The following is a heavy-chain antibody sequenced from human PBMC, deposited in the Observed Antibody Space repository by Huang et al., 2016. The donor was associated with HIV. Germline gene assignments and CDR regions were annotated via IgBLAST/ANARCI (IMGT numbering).Heavy chain of an antibody. CDR1: GVSFSDYA. Sequence: QAQLVQSGAAVMKPGSSVRVSCQASGVSFSDYAFSWVRRAPGQGLDWMGGIIPRFGLTNYAPRLQGRVTISADKSSNTVYLELTRLRSGDTAVYYCAREGQNWLGKPFGALAFWGQGTEVIVSS. D-gene: IGHD3-16*01. CDR2: IIPRFGLT. CDR3: AREGQNWLGKPFGALAF. V-gene: IGHV1-69*10. J-gene: IGHJ4*03.